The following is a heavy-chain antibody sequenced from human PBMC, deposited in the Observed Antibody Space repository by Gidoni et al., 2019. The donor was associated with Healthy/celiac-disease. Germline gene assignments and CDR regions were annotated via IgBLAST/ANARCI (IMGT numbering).Heavy chain of an antibody. J-gene: IGHJ5*02. CDR2: INHSGST. CDR1: GGSFSGYY. V-gene: IGHV4-34*01. Sequence: QVQLQQWGAGLLKPSETLSLPCAVYGGSFSGYYWSWIRQPPGRGLEWIGEINHSGSTNYNPSLKSRVTISVDTSKNQFSLKLSSVTAADTAVYYCARGGGGCSGGSCYWNWFDPWGQGTLVTVSS. CDR3: ARGGGGCSGGSCYWNWFDP. D-gene: IGHD2-15*01.